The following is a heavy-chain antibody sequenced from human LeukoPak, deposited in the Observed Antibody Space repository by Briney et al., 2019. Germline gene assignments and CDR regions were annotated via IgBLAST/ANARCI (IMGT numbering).Heavy chain of an antibody. J-gene: IGHJ4*02. V-gene: IGHV1-2*06. D-gene: IGHD3-3*01. CDR1: GYTFTGYY. CDR2: INPNSGGT. Sequence: GASVKVSCKASGYTFTGYYMHWVRQAPGQGLEWMGRINPNSGGTNYAQKFQGRVTMTRDTSISTAYMELSRLRSDDTAVYYCARDPGVRDFWSAYYNYWGQGTLVTVSS. CDR3: ARDPGVRDFWSAYYNY.